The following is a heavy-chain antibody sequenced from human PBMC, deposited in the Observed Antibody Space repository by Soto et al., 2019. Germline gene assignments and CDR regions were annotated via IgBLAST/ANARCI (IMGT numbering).Heavy chain of an antibody. D-gene: IGHD6-13*01. V-gene: IGHV3-21*01. CDR3: TRDASRDSSARGWFDP. CDR1: GFTFRSFT. J-gene: IGHJ5*02. CDR2: ISSNSAYI. Sequence: AGGSLRLSCAASGFTFRSFTMNWVRQAPGKGLEWVSTISSNSAYIYYTDALRGRFTISRDNAKNSLHLQMNSLRAEDTAVYYCTRDASRDSSARGWFDPWGPGTLVTVSS.